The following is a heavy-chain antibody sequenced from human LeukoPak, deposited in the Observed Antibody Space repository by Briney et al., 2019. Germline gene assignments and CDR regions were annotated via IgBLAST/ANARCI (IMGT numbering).Heavy chain of an antibody. J-gene: IGHJ4*02. D-gene: IGHD1-1*01. CDR2: ISSSSSYI. CDR3: ARAETIQTYFDY. Sequence: PGGSLRRSCAAYGFTFSSYSMNWVRQAPGKGLEWVSSISSSSSYIYYADSVKGRFTISRDNAKNSLYLQMNSLRAEDTAVYYCARAETIQTYFDYWGQGTLVTVSS. V-gene: IGHV3-21*04. CDR1: GFTFSSYS.